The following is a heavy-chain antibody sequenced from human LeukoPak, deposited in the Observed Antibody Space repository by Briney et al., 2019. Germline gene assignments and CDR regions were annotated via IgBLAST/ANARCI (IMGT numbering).Heavy chain of an antibody. Sequence: SETLSLTCTVSGGSFSFYFWHWIRQPPGEGLDWIGEIDNRGSTQYKPSLRSRGIISIDTSGNHFTLKLTSVTAADTAVYFCARDSDSGFQWGQGMLVTVSS. CDR1: GGSFSFYF. D-gene: IGHD3-16*01. J-gene: IGHJ4*02. CDR2: IDNRGST. CDR3: ARDSDSGFQ. V-gene: IGHV4-34*01.